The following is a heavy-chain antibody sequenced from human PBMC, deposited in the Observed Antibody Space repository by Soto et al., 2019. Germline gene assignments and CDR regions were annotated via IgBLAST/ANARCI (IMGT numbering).Heavy chain of an antibody. V-gene: IGHV3-23*01. D-gene: IGHD3-22*01. CDR2: ISGSGGST. CDR3: AAQIVVVITGWFDP. CDR1: GFTFSSYA. Sequence: EVQLLESGGGLVQPGGSLRLSCAASGFTFSSYAMSWVRQAPGKGLEWVSAISGSGGSTYYADSVKGRFTISRDNSKNTLYLQMYSLRAEDTAVYYCAAQIVVVITGWFDPWGQGTLVTVSS. J-gene: IGHJ5*02.